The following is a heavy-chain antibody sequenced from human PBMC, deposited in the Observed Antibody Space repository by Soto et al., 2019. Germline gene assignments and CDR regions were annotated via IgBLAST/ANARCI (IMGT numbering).Heavy chain of an antibody. V-gene: IGHV5-51*01. D-gene: IGHD5-18*01. CDR1: GYSFTSYW. CDR3: PMIGYSYGTGSTFDH. J-gene: IGHJ4*02. CDR2: IYPGDSDT. Sequence: GESLKISCKGSGYSFTSYWIGWVRQMPGKGLEWMGIIYPGDSDTRYGPSFQGQVTISADKSISTAYLQWSSLKASDTAMYYCPMIGYSYGTGSTFDHWGQGTLVTVS.